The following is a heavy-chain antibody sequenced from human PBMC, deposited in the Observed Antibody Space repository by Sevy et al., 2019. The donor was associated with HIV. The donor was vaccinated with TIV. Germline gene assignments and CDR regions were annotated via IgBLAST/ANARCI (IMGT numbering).Heavy chain of an antibody. CDR1: GFTFGNYA. D-gene: IGHD6-13*01. Sequence: GGSLRLSCAASGFTFGNYAMNWVRQAPGKGLEWVSSISGSPIDTSYGDSVMGRFTISRDDSQNTLYLEMNSLRAEDRAVDCCAKDRTVSLSWYYLDHWGQGTLVTVSS. V-gene: IGHV3-23*01. CDR2: ISGSPIDT. CDR3: AKDRTVSLSWYYLDH. J-gene: IGHJ4*02.